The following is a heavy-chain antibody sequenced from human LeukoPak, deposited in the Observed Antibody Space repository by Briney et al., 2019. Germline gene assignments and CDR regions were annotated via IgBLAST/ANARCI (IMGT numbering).Heavy chain of an antibody. V-gene: IGHV1-69*01. Sequence: SVKVSCKASGGTFSSYAISWVRQAPGQGLEWMGGIIPIFGTANYAQKFQGRVTITADESTSTAYMELSSLRSEDTAVYYCARGRFYRGGNGVVGYWGQGTLVTVSS. CDR3: ARGRFYRGGNGVVGY. D-gene: IGHD4-23*01. CDR2: IIPIFGTA. J-gene: IGHJ4*02. CDR1: GGTFSSYA.